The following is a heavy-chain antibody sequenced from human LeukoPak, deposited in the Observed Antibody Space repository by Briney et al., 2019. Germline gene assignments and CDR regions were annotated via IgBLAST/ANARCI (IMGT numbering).Heavy chain of an antibody. CDR1: GYTFTSYD. CDR2: MNPNSGNT. CDR3: ARGRVGATKGKTYYLDY. Sequence: ASVKVSCKASGYTFTSYDINWVRQATGQGLEWMGWMNPNSGNTGYAQKFQGRVTITRNTSISTAYMELSSLRSEDTAVYYCARGRVGATKGKTYYLDYWGQGTLVTVSS. V-gene: IGHV1-8*03. D-gene: IGHD1-26*01. J-gene: IGHJ4*02.